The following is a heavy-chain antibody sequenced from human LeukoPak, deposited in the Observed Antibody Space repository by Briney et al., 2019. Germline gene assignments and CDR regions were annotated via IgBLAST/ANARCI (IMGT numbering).Heavy chain of an antibody. D-gene: IGHD3-22*01. Sequence: SGTLSLTCAVSGGSISSSNWWSWVRQPPGKGLEWIGSIYYSGSTYYNPSLKSRVTISVDTSKNQFSLKLSSVTAAGTAVYYCAREERRRGGYLWGQGTLVTVSS. CDR3: AREERRRGGYL. CDR2: IYYSGST. CDR1: GGSISSSNW. J-gene: IGHJ4*02. V-gene: IGHV4-4*02.